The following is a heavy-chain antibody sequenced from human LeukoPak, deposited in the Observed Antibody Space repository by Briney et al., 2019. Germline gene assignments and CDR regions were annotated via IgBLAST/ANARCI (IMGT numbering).Heavy chain of an antibody. CDR3: VRDRGTATVRSFDI. V-gene: IGHV3-48*03. J-gene: IGHJ3*02. Sequence: PGGSLGLFCAASGITFSNYEMNWVRQAPGKGLEWVSYISSRGTTTHYADSVKGRFIISRDNAENSLYLQMNSLRVEDTALYHCVRDRGTATVRSFDIWGRGTMVTVSS. CDR2: ISSRGTTT. CDR1: GITFSNYE. D-gene: IGHD4-17*01.